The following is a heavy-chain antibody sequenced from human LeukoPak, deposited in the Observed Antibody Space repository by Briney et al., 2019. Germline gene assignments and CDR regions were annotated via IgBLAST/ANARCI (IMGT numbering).Heavy chain of an antibody. Sequence: GESLKISCKGSGYSFTSFCIGWVRQVPGKGLEWMGIIYPGDSDTRYSPSFQGQVTISADKSISTAYLQWSSLKASDTAMYYCARLLGYYGSGSYYPDYWGQGTLVTVSS. CDR1: GYSFTSFC. D-gene: IGHD3-10*01. CDR2: IYPGDSDT. J-gene: IGHJ4*02. V-gene: IGHV5-51*01. CDR3: ARLLGYYGSGSYYPDY.